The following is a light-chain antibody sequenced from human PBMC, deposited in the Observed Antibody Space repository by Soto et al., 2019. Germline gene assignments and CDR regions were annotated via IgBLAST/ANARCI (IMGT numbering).Light chain of an antibody. CDR2: GAS. CDR3: QHYGSSWT. V-gene: IGKV3-20*01. CDR1: RSVSSNY. J-gene: IGKJ1*01. Sequence: EIVLTQSPGTLSLSPGETATLSCRASRSVSSNYLAWYQQRPGQAPRLLIYGASSRATGIPDRFSGSGSGTDFTLTISRLEPEDFAVYYCQHYGSSWTFGQGTKVEIK.